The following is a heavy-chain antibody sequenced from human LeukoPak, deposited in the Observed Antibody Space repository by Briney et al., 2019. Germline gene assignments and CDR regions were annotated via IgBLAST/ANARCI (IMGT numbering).Heavy chain of an antibody. CDR2: IYYSGST. Sequence: SQTLSLTCTVSGGSISSGGYYWSWIRQHPGKGLEWIGYIYYSGSTNYNPSLKSRVTISVDTSKNQFSLKLSSVTAADTAVYYCARDTTAKGVNWFDPWGQGTLVTVSS. CDR1: GGSISSGGYY. D-gene: IGHD3-10*01. J-gene: IGHJ5*02. CDR3: ARDTTAKGVNWFDP. V-gene: IGHV4-61*08.